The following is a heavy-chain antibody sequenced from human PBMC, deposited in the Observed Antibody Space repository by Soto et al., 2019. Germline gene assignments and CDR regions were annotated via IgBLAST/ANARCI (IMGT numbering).Heavy chain of an antibody. J-gene: IGHJ6*02. CDR1: GFTFDDYA. CDR2: ISWNSGSI. V-gene: IGHV3-9*01. D-gene: IGHD2-15*01. Sequence: EVQLVESGGGLVQPGRSLRLSCAASGFTFDDYAMHWVWQAPGKGLEWVSGISWNSGSIGYADSVKGRFTISRDNAKNSLYLQMNSLRAEDTALYYCAKDRRMWRNGMDVWGQGTTVTVSS. CDR3: AKDRRMWRNGMDV.